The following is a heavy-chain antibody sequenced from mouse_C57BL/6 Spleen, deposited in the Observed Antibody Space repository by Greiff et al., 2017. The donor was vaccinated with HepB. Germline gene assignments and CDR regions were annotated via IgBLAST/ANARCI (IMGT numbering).Heavy chain of an antibody. CDR1: GFTFSSYA. Sequence: DVHLVESGGGLVEPGGSLKLSCAASGFTFSSYAMSWVRQTPEKRLEWVATISDGGSYTYYPDNVKGRFTISRDNAKNNLYLQMSHLKSEDTAMYYCARFYYYGSSYGYAMDYWGQGTSVTVSS. J-gene: IGHJ4*01. D-gene: IGHD1-1*01. CDR2: ISDGGSYT. V-gene: IGHV5-4*01. CDR3: ARFYYYGSSYGYAMDY.